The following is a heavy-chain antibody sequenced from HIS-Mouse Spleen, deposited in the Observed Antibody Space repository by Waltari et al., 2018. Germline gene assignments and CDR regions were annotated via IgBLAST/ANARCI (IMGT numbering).Heavy chain of an antibody. D-gene: IGHD6-13*01. J-gene: IGHJ2*01. CDR3: AREIPYSSSWYDWYFDL. V-gene: IGHV4-39*07. CDR2: IYYSGGN. Sequence: QLQLQESGPGLVKPSETLSLTCTFSGGSISSSSYYWGWIRQPPGKGLEWIGSIYYSGGNYSNPSPQGRVTRSVDTSKNQFSLKLSSVTAADTAVYYCAREIPYSSSWYDWYFDLWGRGTLVTVSS. CDR1: GGSISSSSYY.